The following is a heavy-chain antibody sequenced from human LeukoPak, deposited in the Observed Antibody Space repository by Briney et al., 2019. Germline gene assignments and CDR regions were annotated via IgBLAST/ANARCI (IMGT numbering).Heavy chain of an antibody. J-gene: IGHJ3*02. CDR2: ISSNGGST. Sequence: PGGSLRLSCAASGFTFSSYAMHWVRQAPGKGLEYVSAISSNGGSTYYANSVKGRFTISRDNSKNTLYLQMGSLRAEDMAVYYCARATGLGQWLARTTSAFDIWGQGTMVTVSS. CDR1: GFTFSSYA. V-gene: IGHV3-64*01. CDR3: ARATGLGQWLARTTSAFDI. D-gene: IGHD6-19*01.